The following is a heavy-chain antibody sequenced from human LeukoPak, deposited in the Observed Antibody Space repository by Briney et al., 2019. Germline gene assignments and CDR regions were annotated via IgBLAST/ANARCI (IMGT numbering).Heavy chain of an antibody. D-gene: IGHD6-13*01. CDR2: IKQDGSEK. Sequence: GGSPRLSCAASGFTFSSYAMSWVRQAPGKGLEWVANIKQDGSEKYYVDSVKGRFTISRDNAKNSLYLQMNSLRAEDTAVYYCARDARQQLVERFDYWGQGTLVTVSS. V-gene: IGHV3-7*03. CDR1: GFTFSSYA. J-gene: IGHJ4*02. CDR3: ARDARQQLVERFDY.